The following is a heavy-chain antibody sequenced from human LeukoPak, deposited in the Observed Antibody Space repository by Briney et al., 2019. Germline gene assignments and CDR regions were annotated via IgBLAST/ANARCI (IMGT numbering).Heavy chain of an antibody. V-gene: IGHV4-59*11. D-gene: IGHD6-6*01. J-gene: IGHJ4*02. Sequence: SETLSLTCTVSGDSITSHYWSWIRQPPGKGLEWIGYIYYSGSTNYNPSLKGRVTISVDTSKKQFSLNLRSVTAADTAVYYCASIAARRFDYWGQGTLVTVSS. CDR2: IYYSGST. CDR3: ASIAARRFDY. CDR1: GDSITSHY.